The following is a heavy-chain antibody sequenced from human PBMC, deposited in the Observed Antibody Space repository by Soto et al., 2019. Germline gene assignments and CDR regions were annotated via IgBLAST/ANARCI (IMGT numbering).Heavy chain of an antibody. J-gene: IGHJ4*02. CDR2: FFIGGNT. CDR3: ARDKITCLFDY. Sequence: PSETLSLTCTVSGGSISSSTYYWGWMRQPPGKGLEWIASFFIGGNTYYNPSLKSRVTISVDTSKNQFSLKLSSVTAADTAVYYCARDKITCLFDYWGQGTLVTVSS. CDR1: GGSISSSTYY. V-gene: IGHV4-39*02. D-gene: IGHD3-10*01.